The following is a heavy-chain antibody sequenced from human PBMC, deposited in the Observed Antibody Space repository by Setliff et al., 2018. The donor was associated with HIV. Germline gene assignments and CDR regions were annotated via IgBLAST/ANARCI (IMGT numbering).Heavy chain of an antibody. D-gene: IGHD5-12*01. CDR2: IDYSGST. J-gene: IGHJ2*01. CDR3: ARERRGGYSGYDSHWYFDL. CDR1: GGSISSYY. Sequence: SETLSLTWTVSGGSISSYYWNWIRQPPGKGLEWIGYIDYSGSTNYNTSLRSRVTISLDTSKNQFSLKLSSVTAADTAVYYCARERRGGYSGYDSHWYFDLWGRGTLVTVSS. V-gene: IGHV4-59*01.